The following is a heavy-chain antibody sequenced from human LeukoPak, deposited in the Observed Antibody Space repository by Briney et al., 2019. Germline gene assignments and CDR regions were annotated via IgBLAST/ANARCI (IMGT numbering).Heavy chain of an antibody. CDR1: GDSASSNSVT. CDR3: ARRLTQYDCFDP. D-gene: IGHD2-2*01. J-gene: IGHJ5*02. Sequence: SQTLSLTCAISGDSASSNSVTWNWIRQSPSRGREWLGRTYYRSTWYNDYAVSVRGRITVNPDTSKNQFSLHLNSVTPEDTAVYYCARRLTQYDCFDPWGQGILVTVSS. V-gene: IGHV6-1*01. CDR2: TYYRSTWYN.